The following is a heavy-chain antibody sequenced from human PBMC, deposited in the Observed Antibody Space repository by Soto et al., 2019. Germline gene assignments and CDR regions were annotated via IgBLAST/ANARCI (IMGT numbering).Heavy chain of an antibody. V-gene: IGHV1-18*01. J-gene: IGHJ3*02. D-gene: IGHD3-16*02. CDR2: ISAYNGNT. CDR3: ARVADYIWGCYRYTGPAFDI. Sequence: GASVKVSCKASGYTFTSYGISWVRQAPGQGLEWMGWISAYNGNTNYAQKLQGRVTMTTDTSTSTAYMELRSPRSDDTAVYYCARVADYIWGCYRYTGPAFDIWGQGTMVTVSS. CDR1: GYTFTSYG.